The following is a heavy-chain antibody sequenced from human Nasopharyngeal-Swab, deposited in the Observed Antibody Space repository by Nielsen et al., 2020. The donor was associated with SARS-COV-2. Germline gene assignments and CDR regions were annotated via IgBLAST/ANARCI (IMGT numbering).Heavy chain of an antibody. Sequence: WERQAPGQRLEWMGWINAGNGNTKYSQKFQGRVTITRDTSASTAYMELSSLRSEDTAVYYCARVGGSSGWLSWGQGTLVTVSS. V-gene: IGHV1-3*01. J-gene: IGHJ4*02. CDR3: ARVGGSSGWLS. CDR2: INAGNGNT. D-gene: IGHD6-19*01.